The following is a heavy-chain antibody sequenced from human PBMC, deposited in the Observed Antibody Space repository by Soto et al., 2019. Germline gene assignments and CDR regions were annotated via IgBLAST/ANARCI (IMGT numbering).Heavy chain of an antibody. D-gene: IGHD2-21*02. V-gene: IGHV5-10-1*01. J-gene: IGHJ6*02. CDR1: GYTFANYW. Sequence: PGESLKISCKGSGYTFANYWISWVRQVPGKGLGWMARIDPSDSYINYSPSFQGRVTVSVDKSGTTAYLQWSTLKASDTAIYYCARLFYTASDYYGMDVWGQGTTVTVSS. CDR2: IDPSDSYI. CDR3: ARLFYTASDYYGMDV.